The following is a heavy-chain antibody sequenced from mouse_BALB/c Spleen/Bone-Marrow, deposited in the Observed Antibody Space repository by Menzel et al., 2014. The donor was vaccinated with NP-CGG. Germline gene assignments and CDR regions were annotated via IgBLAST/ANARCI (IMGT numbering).Heavy chain of an antibody. J-gene: IGHJ3*01. D-gene: IGHD4-1*01. CDR1: GYALSSYW. V-gene: IGHV1-9*01. Sequence: QVQLQQSGAELMKPGASVKISCKATGYALSSYWIEWVKQRPGHGLEWIGEILPGSGSTNYNEKFKGKATFTADTSSNTAYMQLSSLTSEDSAVYYCARELGDYWGQGTLVTVSA. CDR2: ILPGSGST. CDR3: ARELGDY.